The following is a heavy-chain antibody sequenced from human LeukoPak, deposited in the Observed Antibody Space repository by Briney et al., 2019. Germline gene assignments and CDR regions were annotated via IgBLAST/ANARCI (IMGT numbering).Heavy chain of an antibody. J-gene: IGHJ4*02. Sequence: GGSLRLSCAASGFTFSSYAMHWVRQAPGKGLEWVAVISYDGSNKYYADSVRGRFTISRDNSKNTLYLQMNSLRAEDTAVYYCARDLRVDTAMEGYWGQGTLVTVSS. V-gene: IGHV3-30-3*01. CDR2: ISYDGSNK. D-gene: IGHD5-18*01. CDR3: ARDLRVDTAMEGY. CDR1: GFTFSSYA.